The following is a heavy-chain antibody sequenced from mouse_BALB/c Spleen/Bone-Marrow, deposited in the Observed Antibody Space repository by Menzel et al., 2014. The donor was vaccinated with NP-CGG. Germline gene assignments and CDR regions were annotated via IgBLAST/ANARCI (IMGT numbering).Heavy chain of an antibody. CDR3: TRDLYDGYSYYAMDY. V-gene: IGHV5-6-4*01. Sequence: EVKVVESGGGLVKPGGSLKLSCAASGFTFSSYTMSWVRQTPEKGLEWVATISRGGSYTYYPDSVKGRFTISRDNAKNTLYLQVSSLKSEDTAMYYCTRDLYDGYSYYAMDYWGQGTSVTVSS. D-gene: IGHD2-3*01. J-gene: IGHJ4*01. CDR2: ISRGGSYT. CDR1: GFTFSSYT.